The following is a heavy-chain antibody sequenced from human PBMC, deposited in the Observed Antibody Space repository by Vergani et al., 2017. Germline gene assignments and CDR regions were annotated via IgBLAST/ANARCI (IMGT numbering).Heavy chain of an antibody. D-gene: IGHD2-2*01. CDR3: ARHDIVVDGAGVFDP. Sequence: QLQLQESGPGLVKPSETLSLTCTVSGGSLSSSSYYWGWIRQPPGKGLEWIGSIYYSWSTYYNPSLKSRVTISVDTSKNQFSLKLSSVTAADTAVYYCARHDIVVDGAGVFDPWGQGTLVTVSS. J-gene: IGHJ5*02. CDR2: IYYSWST. CDR1: GGSLSSSSYY. V-gene: IGHV4-39*01.